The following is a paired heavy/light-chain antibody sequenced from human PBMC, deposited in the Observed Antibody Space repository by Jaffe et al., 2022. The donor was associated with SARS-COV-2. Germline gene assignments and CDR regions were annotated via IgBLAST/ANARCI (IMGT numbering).Light chain of an antibody. CDR1: QSISTY. CDR2: AAS. Sequence: DIQMTQSPSSLSASVGDRVTISCRASQSISTYVNWYQQKPGQAPKYLVYAASNLPSGVPSRFSGSGSGTDFTLTISSLQPEDFATYYCQQTSSDVPTFGGGTKVETK. J-gene: IGKJ4*01. V-gene: IGKV1-39*01. CDR3: QQTSSDVPT.
Heavy chain of an antibody. J-gene: IGHJ4*02. V-gene: IGHV4-59*01. D-gene: IGHD1-26*01. CDR1: GGSIRNNY. CDR3: ARHYSHFED. CDR2: VYYVGST. Sequence: QVRLEESGPGLVKPSETLSLTCTVSGGSIRNNYWSWIRQSPGNGLEWIGYVYYVGSTGYNPSLKNRVTISVDTSKNQFSLKLSSVTAADTAMYYCARHYSHFEDWGQGTLVTVSS.